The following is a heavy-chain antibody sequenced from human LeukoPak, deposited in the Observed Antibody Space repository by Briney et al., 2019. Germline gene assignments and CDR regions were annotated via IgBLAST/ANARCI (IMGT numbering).Heavy chain of an antibody. CDR3: ARVGVYSSGSGGYFDY. CDR2: IYYSGST. Sequence: PSETMSLTCAVYGGLFSGYYWSWIRQPPGKGLEWIGYIYYSGSTNYNPSLKSRVTISVDTSKNQFSLKLSSVTAADTAVYYCARVGVYSSGSGGYFDYWGQGTLVTVSS. J-gene: IGHJ4*02. CDR1: GGLFSGYY. V-gene: IGHV4-59*08. D-gene: IGHD6-19*01.